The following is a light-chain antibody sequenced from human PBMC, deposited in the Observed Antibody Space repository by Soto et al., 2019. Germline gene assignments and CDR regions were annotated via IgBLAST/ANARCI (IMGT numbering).Light chain of an antibody. V-gene: IGKV3-11*01. J-gene: IGKJ5*01. CDR2: DAS. Sequence: EIVLTQSPATLSLSPGERATLSCRASQNVDFYLAWFQQKPGQAPRLLIYDASNRATGIPARFSGSGSGTDFTLTISSLEPEDFALYFCQQRRLWPITFGQGTRLDIK. CDR3: QQRRLWPIT. CDR1: QNVDFY.